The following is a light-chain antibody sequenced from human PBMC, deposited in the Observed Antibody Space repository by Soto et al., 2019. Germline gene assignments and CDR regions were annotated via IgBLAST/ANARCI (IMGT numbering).Light chain of an antibody. Sequence: QSVLTQPPSVSGVPGQRVTISCTGNNSNLGAGYDVHWYQQLPGAAPKLMIHDVSQRPSGVPDRFSGSKSGNTASLTVSGLQAEDEADYYCSSYAGSNNVVFGGGTKLTVL. CDR2: DVS. CDR3: SSYAGSNNVV. V-gene: IGLV1-40*01. CDR1: NSNLGAGYD. J-gene: IGLJ2*01.